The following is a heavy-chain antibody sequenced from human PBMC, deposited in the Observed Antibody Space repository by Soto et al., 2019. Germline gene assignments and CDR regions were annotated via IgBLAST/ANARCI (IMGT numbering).Heavy chain of an antibody. V-gene: IGHV1-18*04. CDR3: ARDRVAGIWGDACDI. CDR2: INPYNANT. CDR1: GYTFTNHG. D-gene: IGHD3-16*01. Sequence: QVKLVQSGTEVKKPGASVKVSCKTSGYTFTNHGINWVRQAPGQGLEWMGWINPYNANTNYAQKLQGRVTMATHTSTTTAYMDLRSLTSDDTAGYYCARDRVAGIWGDACDIWGQGTVVTVSS. J-gene: IGHJ3*02.